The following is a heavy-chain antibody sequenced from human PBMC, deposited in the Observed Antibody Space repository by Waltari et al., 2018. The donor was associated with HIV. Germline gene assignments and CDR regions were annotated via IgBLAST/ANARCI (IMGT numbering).Heavy chain of an antibody. CDR3: AKLAGDSELDY. CDR1: GFTFSSYA. D-gene: IGHD4-17*01. J-gene: IGHJ4*02. V-gene: IGHV3-23*05. CDR2: INYSGGSS. Sequence: EVQLLESGGGLVQPGESLRLSCAASGFTFSSYALSWVRQAPGKGLEWVSAINYSGGSSFYADSVKGRFTISRDNSKKTLYLQLNSLRAQDTAIYYCAKLAGDSELDYWGQGTLVIVSS.